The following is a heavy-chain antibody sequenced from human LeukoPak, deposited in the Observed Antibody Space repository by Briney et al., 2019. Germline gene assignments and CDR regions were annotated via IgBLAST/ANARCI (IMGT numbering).Heavy chain of an antibody. CDR2: TRYDGSNK. Sequence: PGGSLRLSCAASGFTFSSYGMHWVRQAPGKGLEWVAFTRYDGSNKYYADSVKGRFTISRDNSKNTLYLQMNSLRVEDTAIYYCATVRGSSGTYYIDYWGQGTLVTVSS. D-gene: IGHD3-10*01. CDR3: ATVRGSSGTYYIDY. CDR1: GFTFSSYG. V-gene: IGHV3-30*02. J-gene: IGHJ4*02.